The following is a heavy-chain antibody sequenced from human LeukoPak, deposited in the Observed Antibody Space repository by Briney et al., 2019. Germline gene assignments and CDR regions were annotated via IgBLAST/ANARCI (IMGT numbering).Heavy chain of an antibody. Sequence: GGSLRLSCAASGFTFSSYAMHWVRQAPGKGLEWVAVISYDGSNKYYADSVKGRFTISRDNSKNTLYLQMNSLRAEDTAVYYCARGYDSSGYYHDYWGQGTLVTVPS. CDR3: ARGYDSSGYYHDY. CDR1: GFTFSSYA. D-gene: IGHD3-22*01. J-gene: IGHJ4*02. CDR2: ISYDGSNK. V-gene: IGHV3-30-3*01.